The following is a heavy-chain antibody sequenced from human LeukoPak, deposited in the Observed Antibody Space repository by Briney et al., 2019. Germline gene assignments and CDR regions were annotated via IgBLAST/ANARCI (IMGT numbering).Heavy chain of an antibody. CDR1: GFTFSSYE. J-gene: IGHJ4*02. Sequence: PGGSLRLSCAASGFTFSSYEMNWVRQAPGKGLEWVSYISSSGSTIYYADSVKGRFTISRDNAERSLYLQMNSLRAEDTAVYYCARGFASGDYGADWGQGTLVTVSS. V-gene: IGHV3-48*03. CDR2: ISSSGSTI. CDR3: ARGFASGDYGAD. D-gene: IGHD4-17*01.